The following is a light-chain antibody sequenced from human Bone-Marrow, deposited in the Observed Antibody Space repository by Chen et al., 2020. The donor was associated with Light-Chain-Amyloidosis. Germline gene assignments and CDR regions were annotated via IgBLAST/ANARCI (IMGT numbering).Light chain of an antibody. CDR3: QVWDRSSDRPV. CDR2: DDS. J-gene: IGLJ3*02. CDR1: NIGSTS. Sequence: SYVLTQPSSVSVAPGQTATIACGGNNIGSTSVHWYQPTPGQAPLLVVYDDSDRPSGIPERLSGSNSGNTATLTSSRVEAGDEADYDCQVWDRSSDRPVFGGGTKLTVL. V-gene: IGLV3-21*02.